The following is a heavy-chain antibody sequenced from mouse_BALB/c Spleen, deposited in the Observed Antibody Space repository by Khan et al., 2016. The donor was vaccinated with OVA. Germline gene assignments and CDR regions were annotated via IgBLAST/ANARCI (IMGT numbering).Heavy chain of an antibody. Sequence: QIQLVQSGPELKKPGETVKISCKASGYTFTNNGMNWVKQAPGKGLKWMGWINTYTGKPTYADDFKGRFAFSLETSASTADFKINNLKNEDTATYFCARVGYNGTMDYWGQGTSVTVSS. J-gene: IGHJ4*01. D-gene: IGHD2-14*01. V-gene: IGHV9-3-1*01. CDR1: GYTFTNNG. CDR2: INTYTGKP. CDR3: ARVGYNGTMDY.